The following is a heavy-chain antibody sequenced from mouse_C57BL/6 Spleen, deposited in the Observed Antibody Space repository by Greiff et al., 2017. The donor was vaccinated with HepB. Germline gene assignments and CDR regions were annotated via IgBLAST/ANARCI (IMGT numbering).Heavy chain of an antibody. CDR1: GFSLTSYG. CDR3: AKKEGYDYSYAMDY. V-gene: IGHV2-5*01. Sequence: QVQLKESGPGLVQPSQSLSITCTVSGFSLTSYGVHWVRQSPGKGLEWLGVIWRGGSTDYNAAFMSRLSITKDNSKSQVFFKMNSLQADDTAIYYCAKKEGYDYSYAMDYWGQGTSVTVSS. D-gene: IGHD2-4*01. CDR2: IWRGGST. J-gene: IGHJ4*01.